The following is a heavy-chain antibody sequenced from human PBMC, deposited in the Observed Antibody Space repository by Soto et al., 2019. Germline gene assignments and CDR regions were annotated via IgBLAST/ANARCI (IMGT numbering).Heavy chain of an antibody. V-gene: IGHV3-23*01. D-gene: IGHD5-12*01. J-gene: IGHJ4*02. CDR2: ISRSGDST. CDR1: GFTFSSYA. Sequence: GGSLRLSCAASGFTFSSYAMSWVRQAPGKGLEWVSAISRSGDSTYYADSVKGRFTISRDNSKNTLYLQMNSLRAEDTAVYYCAKKVVGYSGYHDYWGQGTRVTVSS. CDR3: AKKVVGYSGYHDY.